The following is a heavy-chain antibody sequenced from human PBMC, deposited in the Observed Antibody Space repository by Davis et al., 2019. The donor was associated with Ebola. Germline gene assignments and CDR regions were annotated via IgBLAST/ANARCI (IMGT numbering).Heavy chain of an antibody. J-gene: IGHJ4*02. CDR1: GFTFSSYS. Sequence: PGGSLRLSCAASGFTFSSYSMNWVRQAPGKGLEWVSSISSSSSYIYYADSVKGRFTISRDNAKNSLYLQMNSLRAEDTAVYYCATYDSSGTYFDYWGQGTLVTVSS. D-gene: IGHD3-22*01. CDR2: ISSSSSYI. V-gene: IGHV3-21*01. CDR3: ATYDSSGTYFDY.